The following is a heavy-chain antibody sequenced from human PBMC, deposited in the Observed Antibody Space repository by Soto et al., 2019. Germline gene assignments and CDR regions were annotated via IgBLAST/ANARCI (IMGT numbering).Heavy chain of an antibody. D-gene: IGHD6-19*01. J-gene: IGHJ4*02. V-gene: IGHV1-69*06. CDR3: AIDHGLVAGTMYFAY. CDR1: GGTFDTFA. Sequence: QVQLVQSGAEVKKPGSSVKVSCKASGGTFDTFAISWVRQAPGQGLEWMGGIIPIFGTTNYAQKFQDRVTISADKSTSTAHMELSSLRSEDTAVYYCAIDHGLVAGTMYFAYWGQGTLVTVSS. CDR2: IIPIFGTT.